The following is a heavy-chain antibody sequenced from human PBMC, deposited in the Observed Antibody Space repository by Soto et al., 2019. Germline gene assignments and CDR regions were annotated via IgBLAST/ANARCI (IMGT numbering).Heavy chain of an antibody. CDR3: GRLRVTTVDY. CDR2: IYHSGST. J-gene: IGHJ4*02. Sequence: KASETLSLTCAVSGGSISSGGYSWSWIRQPPGKGLEWIGYIYHSGSTYYNPSLKSRVTISVDRSNNQFSLKLSSGTAADTAVYYCGRLRVTTVDYWGQGTLLPVSS. D-gene: IGHD4-17*01. CDR1: GGSISSGGYS. V-gene: IGHV4-30-2*01.